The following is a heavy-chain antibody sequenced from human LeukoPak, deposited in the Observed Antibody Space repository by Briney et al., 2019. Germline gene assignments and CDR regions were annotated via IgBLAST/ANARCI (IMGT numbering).Heavy chain of an antibody. V-gene: IGHV4-34*01. CDR1: GGSFSGYY. CDR2: INHRGST. CDR3: ARGRTTYDYVWGSYRPPDY. Sequence: PSETLSLTCAVYGGSFSGYYWNWIRQPPGKGLEWIGEINHRGSTNYNPSLKRRVSISVDTSKNQFSLKLSSVTAADTAVYYCARGRTTYDYVWGSYRPPDYWGQGTLVTVSS. J-gene: IGHJ4*02. D-gene: IGHD3-16*02.